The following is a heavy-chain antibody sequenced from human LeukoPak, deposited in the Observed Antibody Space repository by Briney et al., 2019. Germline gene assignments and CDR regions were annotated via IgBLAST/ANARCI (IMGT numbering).Heavy chain of an antibody. J-gene: IGHJ6*02. D-gene: IGHD3-22*01. CDR1: GYTFTSYG. Sequence: ASVKVSCKVSGYTFTSYGISWVRQAPGQGLEWMGWISAYNGNTNYAQKLQGRVTMTTDTSTSTAYMELRSLRSDDTAVYYCARDGYYDSSGQNTYGMDVWGQGTTVTVSS. V-gene: IGHV1-18*01. CDR2: ISAYNGNT. CDR3: ARDGYYDSSGQNTYGMDV.